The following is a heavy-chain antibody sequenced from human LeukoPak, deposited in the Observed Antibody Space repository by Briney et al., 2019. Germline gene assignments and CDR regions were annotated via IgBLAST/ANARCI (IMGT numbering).Heavy chain of an antibody. CDR3: ARYYGVRKWFFDY. CDR2: INHSGST. J-gene: IGHJ4*02. Sequence: SETLSLTCAVYGGSFSGYYWSWIRQPPGKGLEWIGEINHSGSTNYNPSLKSRVTISVDTSKNQFSLKLSSVTAADTAVYYCARYYGVRKWFFDYWGQGTLVTVSS. V-gene: IGHV4-34*01. D-gene: IGHD4-17*01. CDR1: GGSFSGYY.